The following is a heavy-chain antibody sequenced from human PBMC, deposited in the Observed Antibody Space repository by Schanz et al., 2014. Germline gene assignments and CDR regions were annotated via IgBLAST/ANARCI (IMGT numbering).Heavy chain of an antibody. CDR2: ISGSGGST. J-gene: IGHJ3*02. CDR3: AKGVGGGLLLGSTFDN. V-gene: IGHV3-23*04. Sequence: EVQLVESGGGLVQPGGSLRLSCAASGFTFTNYAMTWVRQAPGKGLEWVSGISGSGGSTYDADSVKGRFTISRDNSKNTVYLEMNNVRVDDTAVYYCAKGVGGGLLLGSTFDNWGQGTMVTVTS. CDR1: GFTFTNYA. D-gene: IGHD3-16*01.